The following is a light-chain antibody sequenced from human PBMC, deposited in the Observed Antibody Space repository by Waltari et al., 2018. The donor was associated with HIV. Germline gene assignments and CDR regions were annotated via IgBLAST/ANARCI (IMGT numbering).Light chain of an antibody. CDR1: SSNIERTY. CDR3: GTWDSSLSAGV. Sequence: QSVLTQPPSVSAAPGQKVTISCSGSSSNIERTYVSWYQQLPGTAPKLLIFDNNKRPSGIPDRFSGSKSGTSATLGITGLQTGDEADYYCGTWDSSLSAGVFGGGTKLTVL. J-gene: IGLJ2*01. V-gene: IGLV1-51*01. CDR2: DNN.